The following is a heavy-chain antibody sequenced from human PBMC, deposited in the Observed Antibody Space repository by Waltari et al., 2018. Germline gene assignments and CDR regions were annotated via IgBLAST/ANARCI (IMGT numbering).Heavy chain of an antibody. D-gene: IGHD6-13*01. CDR1: GASVSSGGSP. CDR3: ARDLKYTNGWYEMPV. J-gene: IGHJ4*02. V-gene: IGHV4-31*03. Sequence: QVHLRESGQGLVTPPQTLSPTCTSPGASVSSGGSPWTWSGRRPGEALEWIGHIYNTWNTDYNPSLRSRVDISLDTSENQFSLKVNLLTAADTAVYYCARDLKYTNGWYEMPVWGQGTLVTVSS. CDR2: IYNTWNT.